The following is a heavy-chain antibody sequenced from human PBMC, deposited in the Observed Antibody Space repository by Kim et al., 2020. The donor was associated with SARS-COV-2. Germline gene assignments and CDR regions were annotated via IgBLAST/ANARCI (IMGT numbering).Heavy chain of an antibody. V-gene: IGHV3-23*01. J-gene: IGHJ2*01. CDR1: GFTFSSYV. Sequence: GGSLRLSCAASGFTFSSYVMSWVRQAPGKGLEWVSVISGSGGSTYYADSVQGRFTISRDNSKNSLYLPMNSQRAEDTAVYYCAKLTGLRYFDWSSFHWFFDFWGRGTRVTVSS. CDR3: AKLTGLRYFDWSSFHWFFDF. CDR2: ISGSGGST. D-gene: IGHD3-9*01.